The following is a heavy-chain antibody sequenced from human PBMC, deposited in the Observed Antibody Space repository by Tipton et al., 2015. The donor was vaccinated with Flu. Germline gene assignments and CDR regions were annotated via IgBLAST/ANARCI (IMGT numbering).Heavy chain of an antibody. CDR1: GGSISSSRYY. D-gene: IGHD3-10*01. V-gene: IGHV4-39*07. CDR3: ARHVDRSWMLEF. CDR2: IYHSGST. Sequence: LSLTCTVSGGSISSSRYYWGWIRQPPGKGLEWIGSIYHSGSTNYNPSLKSRVTISVDTSKNQFSLKLSSVTAADTAVYYCARHVDRSWMLEFWGQGTLVTVSS. J-gene: IGHJ4*02.